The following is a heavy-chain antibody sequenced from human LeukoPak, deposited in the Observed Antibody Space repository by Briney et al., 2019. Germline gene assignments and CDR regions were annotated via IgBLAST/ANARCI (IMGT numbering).Heavy chain of an antibody. D-gene: IGHD1-14*01. CDR2: IYSSGST. J-gene: IGHJ4*02. Sequence: SETLSLACTVSGGSMNNYYWNWIRQPAGKGLEWIGHIYSSGSTNYNPSLKSRVTMSIDTSKNQFFLKLSSVTAADTAVYYCARRTDYWGQGTLVTVPS. CDR1: GGSMNNYY. CDR3: ARRTDY. V-gene: IGHV4-4*07.